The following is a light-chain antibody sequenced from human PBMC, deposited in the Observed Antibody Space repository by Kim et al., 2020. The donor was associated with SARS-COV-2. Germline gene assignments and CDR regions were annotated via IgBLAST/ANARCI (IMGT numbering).Light chain of an antibody. J-gene: IGKJ5*01. CDR2: AAS. CDR3: QQLDSYPIT. Sequence: IQLTQSPSSLSASVGDRVTITCRASQGISSYLAWYQQKPGKAPKALIYAASTLQSGVPPRLSGRGSGTDFTLTISSLQPEDFETYYCQQLDSYPITLGQGTRMEIK. CDR1: QGISSY. V-gene: IGKV1-9*01.